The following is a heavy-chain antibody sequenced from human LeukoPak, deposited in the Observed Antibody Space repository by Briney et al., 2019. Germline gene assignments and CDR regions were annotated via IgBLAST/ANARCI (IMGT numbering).Heavy chain of an antibody. CDR1: GYTLTELS. J-gene: IGHJ3*02. Sequence: ASVKVSCKVSGYTLTELSMHWVRQAPGKGLEWMGGFDPEDGETIYAQKFQGRVTMTEDTSTDTAYMELSSLRSEDTAVYYCAAGGGAMVRGVIIHGFDIWGQGTMVTVSS. V-gene: IGHV1-24*01. CDR3: AAGGGAMVRGVIIHGFDI. D-gene: IGHD3-10*01. CDR2: FDPEDGET.